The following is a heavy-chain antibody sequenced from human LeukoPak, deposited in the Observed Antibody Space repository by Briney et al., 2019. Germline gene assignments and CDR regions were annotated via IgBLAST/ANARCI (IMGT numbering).Heavy chain of an antibody. J-gene: IGHJ2*01. CDR1: GFTFSSYA. D-gene: IGHD3-22*01. V-gene: IGHV3-23*01. CDR2: ISGSGGST. CDR3: AKDDYYDSSGYYPDWYFDL. Sequence: GGSLRLSCAASGFTFSSYAMSWVRQAPGKGLEWVSAISGSGGSTYYADSVKGRFTISRDNSKNTLYLQMNSLRAEDTAVYYCAKDDYYDSSGYYPDWYFDLWGRGTLVTVSS.